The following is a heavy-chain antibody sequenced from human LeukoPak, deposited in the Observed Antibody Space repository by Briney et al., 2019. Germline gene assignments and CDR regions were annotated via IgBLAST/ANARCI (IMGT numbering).Heavy chain of an antibody. D-gene: IGHD2-15*01. J-gene: IGHJ4*02. CDR1: GYTFTSHG. CDR2: ISAYNGNT. V-gene: IGHV1-18*01. CDR3: AREGDCSGGSCYWETDY. Sequence: ASVKVSCKASGYTFTSHGISWVRQAPGQGLEWMGWISAYNGNTNYAQKLQGRVTMTTDTSTSTAYMELRSLRSDDTAVYYCAREGDCSGGSCYWETDYWGQGTLVAVSS.